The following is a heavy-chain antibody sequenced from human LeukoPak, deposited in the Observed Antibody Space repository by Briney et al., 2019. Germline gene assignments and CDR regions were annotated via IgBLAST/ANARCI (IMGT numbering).Heavy chain of an antibody. V-gene: IGHV3-23*01. CDR3: ADSGYSYGPFDY. CDR2: LSGSGGST. J-gene: IGHJ4*02. Sequence: PGGSLRLSCAASGFTFSSYAMSWVRQAPGKGLEWVSALSGSGGSTYYADSVKGRFTISRDNSKNTLYLQMNSLRGEDTAVYYCADSGYSYGPFDYWGQGTLVTASS. CDR1: GFTFSSYA. D-gene: IGHD5-18*01.